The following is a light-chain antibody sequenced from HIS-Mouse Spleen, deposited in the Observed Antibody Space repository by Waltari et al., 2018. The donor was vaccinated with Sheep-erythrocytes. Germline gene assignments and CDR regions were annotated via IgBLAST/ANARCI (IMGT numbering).Light chain of an antibody. CDR1: SLRSYY. Sequence: SSELTQDPAVSVALGQTVRITCQGDSLRSYYASWYQQKPGQAPGLVIYGKTNRPSGFPDRFSGSSSGKPASLTITGAQAEDEADYYCNSRDSSGNHRVVFGGGTKLTVL. CDR2: GKT. J-gene: IGLJ2*01. CDR3: NSRDSSGNHRVV. V-gene: IGLV3-19*01.